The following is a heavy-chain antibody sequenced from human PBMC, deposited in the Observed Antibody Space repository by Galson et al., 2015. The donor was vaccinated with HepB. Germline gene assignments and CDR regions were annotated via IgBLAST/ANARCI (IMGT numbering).Heavy chain of an antibody. V-gene: IGHV4-34*01. D-gene: IGHD6-6*01. Sequence: SETLSLTCAVYGGSFSGYYWSWIRQPPGKGLEWIGEINHSGSTNYNPSLKSRVTISVDTSKNQFTLKLSSVTAADTAVYYCASLANSSSFQLDYWGQGTLVTVSS. CDR1: GGSFSGYY. CDR2: INHSGST. CDR3: ASLANSSSFQLDY. J-gene: IGHJ4*02.